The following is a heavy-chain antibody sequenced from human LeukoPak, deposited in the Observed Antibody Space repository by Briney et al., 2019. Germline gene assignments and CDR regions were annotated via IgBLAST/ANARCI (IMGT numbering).Heavy chain of an antibody. Sequence: SETLSLTCAVYGGSFSGYYWNWIRQPPGKGLEWIGEINHSGRTNYNLSLKSRVTISVDTSKKQFSLKLSSVTAADTAVYYCARGVDYYGVWGQGTLVTVSP. CDR1: GGSFSGYY. J-gene: IGHJ4*02. CDR3: ARGVDYYGV. D-gene: IGHD3-10*01. CDR2: INHSGRT. V-gene: IGHV4-34*01.